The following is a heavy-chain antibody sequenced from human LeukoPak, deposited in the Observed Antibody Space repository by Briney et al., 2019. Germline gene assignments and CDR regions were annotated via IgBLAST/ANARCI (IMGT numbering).Heavy chain of an antibody. CDR3: TRDALFGSGRTHLDF. Sequence: GGSLRLSCAASEFTFNRYWMSWVREAPGKGLEWVANIKHDGSEAHYVESVKGRFTISRDNAKNSLSLQMNSLNVDDTGVYFCTRDALFGSGRTHLDFWSQGILVSVSS. J-gene: IGHJ4*02. CDR1: EFTFNRYW. D-gene: IGHD3-10*01. V-gene: IGHV3-7*04. CDR2: IKHDGSEA.